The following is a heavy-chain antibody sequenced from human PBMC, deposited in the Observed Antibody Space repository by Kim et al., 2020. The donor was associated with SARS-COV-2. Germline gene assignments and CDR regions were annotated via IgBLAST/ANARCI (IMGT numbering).Heavy chain of an antibody. V-gene: IGHV3-43*01. Sequence: GGSLRLSCAASGFTFDDYTMHWVRQAPGKGLEWVSLISWDGGSTYYADSVKGRFTISRDNSKNSLYLQMNSLRTEDTALYYCAKDVGLDPYDILTGYFDYWGQGTLVTVSS. CDR3: AKDVGLDPYDILTGYFDY. CDR2: ISWDGGST. CDR1: GFTFDDYT. D-gene: IGHD3-9*01. J-gene: IGHJ4*02.